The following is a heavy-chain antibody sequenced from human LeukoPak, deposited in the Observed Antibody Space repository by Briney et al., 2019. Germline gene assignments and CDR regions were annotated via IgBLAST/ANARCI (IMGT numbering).Heavy chain of an antibody. Sequence: ASVKVSCKASGYIFDIYAIIWVRQAPGQGLELMGWINTNTEVPTYAQGFTGRFVFSLDTSVSTAYLHISSLKTEDTAVYYCARDYTVALGTTTYFQHWGQGTLVTVSS. J-gene: IGHJ1*01. CDR1: GYIFDIYA. V-gene: IGHV7-4-1*02. CDR3: ARDYTVALGTTTYFQH. D-gene: IGHD1-7*01. CDR2: INTNTEVP.